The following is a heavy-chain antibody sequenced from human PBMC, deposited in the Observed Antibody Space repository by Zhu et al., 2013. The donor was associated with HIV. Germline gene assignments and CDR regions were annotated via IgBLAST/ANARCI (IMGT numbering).Heavy chain of an antibody. CDR1: GYTLTELS. CDR2: FDPEDGET. CDR3: ATDTTYYYDSSGRRDAFDI. V-gene: IGHV1-24*01. D-gene: IGHD3-22*01. J-gene: IGHJ3*02. Sequence: QVQLVQSGAEVKKPGASVKVSCKVSGYTLTELSMHWVRQAPGKGLEWMGGFDPEDGETIYAQKFQGRVTMTEDTSTDTAYMELSSLRSEDTAVYYCATDTTYYYDSSGRRDAFDIWGQGTMVTVSS.